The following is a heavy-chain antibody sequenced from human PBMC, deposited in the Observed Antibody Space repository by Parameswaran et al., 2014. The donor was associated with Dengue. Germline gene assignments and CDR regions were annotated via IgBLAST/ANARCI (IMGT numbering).Heavy chain of an antibody. Sequence: RWIRQPPGKGLEWVGRIKSKTDGGTTDYAAPVKGRFTISRDDSKNTLYLQMNSLKTEDTAVYYCTTERDWNYAGGIFDIWGQGTMVTVSS. J-gene: IGHJ3*02. D-gene: IGHD1-7*01. CDR3: TTERDWNYAGGIFDI. CDR2: IKSKTDGGTT. V-gene: IGHV3-15*01.